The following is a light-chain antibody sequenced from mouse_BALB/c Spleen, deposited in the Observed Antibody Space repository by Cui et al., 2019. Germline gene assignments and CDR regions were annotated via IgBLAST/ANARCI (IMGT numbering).Light chain of an antibody. J-gene: IGKJ5*01. Sequence: DIQMTQSAASLYASVGETVNITCRASENIYSYLAWYQQKQGKSPQLLVYNAKTLAEGVPSRFSGSGSGTQFSLKINSLQPEDFGSYYCQHHYGTPLTFGAGTKLELK. CDR2: NAK. CDR1: ENIYSY. CDR3: QHHYGTPLT. V-gene: IGKV12-44*01.